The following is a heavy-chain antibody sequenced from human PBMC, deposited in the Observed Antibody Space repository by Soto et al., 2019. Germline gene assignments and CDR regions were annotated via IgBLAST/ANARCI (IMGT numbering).Heavy chain of an antibody. CDR2: ISYDGSGK. CDR1: GFTFSTFS. CDR3: ARGPESGDF. V-gene: IGHV3-30*04. Sequence: QVQLVESGGGVVQPGRSLRLSCATSGFTFSTFSMHWVRQAPGKGLEWVAHISYDGSGKDYADSVKGRFTISRDNSDNTLFLQMNSLTSEDTGVYYCARGPESGDFWGQGTLVTVPS. J-gene: IGHJ4*02. D-gene: IGHD1-26*01.